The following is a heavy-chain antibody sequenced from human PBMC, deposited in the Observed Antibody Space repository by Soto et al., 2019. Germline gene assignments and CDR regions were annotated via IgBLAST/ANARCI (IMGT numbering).Heavy chain of an antibody. CDR1: VFPFTTYG. CDR2: IWANGINK. V-gene: IGHV3-33*01. CDR3: VRERGPFDAFDI. Sequence: PRWSLRLSSAASVFPFTTYGMHWFRQAPGKGLEWVAVIWANGINKYYADSVRGRFTISRDNSKNTLDLQMNSLRDEDTALYYCVRERGPFDAFDIWGQGTMVTVSS. J-gene: IGHJ3*02.